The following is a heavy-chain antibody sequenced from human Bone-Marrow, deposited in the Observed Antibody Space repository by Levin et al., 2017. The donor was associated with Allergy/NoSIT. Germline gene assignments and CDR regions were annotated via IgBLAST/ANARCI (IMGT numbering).Heavy chain of an antibody. CDR2: IYTNGYT. Sequence: SQTLSLTCTVSGASISSGSYYWSWIRQPAGKGLEWIGRIYTNGYTNYNPSLESRVTISGDTSKNQISLRLSSVTAADTAVYYCARDNGFGELTYYMDVWGKGTTVTVSS. CDR1: GASISSGSYY. V-gene: IGHV4-61*02. CDR3: ARDNGFGELTYYMDV. J-gene: IGHJ6*03. D-gene: IGHD3-10*01.